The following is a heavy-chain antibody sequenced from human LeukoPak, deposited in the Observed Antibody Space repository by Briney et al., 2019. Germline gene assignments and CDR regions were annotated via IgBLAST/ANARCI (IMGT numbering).Heavy chain of an antibody. J-gene: IGHJ4*02. D-gene: IGHD3-16*02. V-gene: IGHV3-53*01. CDR1: GFTVSSNY. CDR3: ASTEAYDYVWGSYRFSY. CDR2: IYSGGST. Sequence: GGSLRLSCAASGFTVSSNYISWVRQAPGKGREWVSVIYSGGSTYYADSVKGRFTISRDNSKNTLYLQMNSLRAEDTAVYYCASTEAYDYVWGSYRFSYWGQGTMVTVSS.